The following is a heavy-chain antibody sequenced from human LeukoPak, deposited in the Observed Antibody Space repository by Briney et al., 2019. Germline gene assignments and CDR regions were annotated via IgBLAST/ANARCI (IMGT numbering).Heavy chain of an antibody. V-gene: IGHV6-1*01. CDR3: ARDDTPYGSGSYSD. CDR2: TYCRSKWYN. CDR1: GDSVSSNSAA. D-gene: IGHD3-10*01. Sequence: SQTLSLTCTISGDSVSSNSAAWNWIRQSPSRGLEWLGRTYCRSKWYNDYAVSVKSRITINPDTSKNQFSLQLNSVTAADTAVYYCARDDTPYGSGSYSDWGQGTLVSVSS. J-gene: IGHJ4*02.